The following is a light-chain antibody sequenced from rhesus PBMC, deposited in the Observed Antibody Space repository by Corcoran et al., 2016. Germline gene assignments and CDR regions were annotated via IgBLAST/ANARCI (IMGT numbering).Light chain of an antibody. V-gene: IGKV1-18*01. CDR2: AAS. CDR1: QGISSW. CDR3: QQGYNTPFT. Sequence: DIQMTQSPSSLSASVGDKVTITCRASQGISSWLAWYQQKPGKAPKLLIYAASSLQSGGPSRFSVSGSGTDYTLTISSLQPEDFATYYCQQGYNTPFTFGPGTKLDIK. J-gene: IGKJ3*01.